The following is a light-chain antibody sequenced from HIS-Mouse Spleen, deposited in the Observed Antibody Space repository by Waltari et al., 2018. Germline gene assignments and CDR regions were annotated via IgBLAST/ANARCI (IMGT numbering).Light chain of an antibody. J-gene: IGLJ3*02. CDR2: SNN. CDR3: AAWDDSLNGWV. Sequence: QSVLPQPPSASGTPGQRVTISCSGSSSNLGSNTVNWYPQPPGTAPKLLIYSNNQRPSGVPDRFSGSKSGTSASLAISGLQSEDEADYYCAAWDDSLNGWVFGGGTKLTVL. V-gene: IGLV1-44*01. CDR1: SSNLGSNT.